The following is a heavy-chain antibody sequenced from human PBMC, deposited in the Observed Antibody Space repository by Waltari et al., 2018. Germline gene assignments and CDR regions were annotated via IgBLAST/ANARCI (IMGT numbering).Heavy chain of an antibody. CDR3: AGEETASQGNWFDP. CDR2: TDYRSQWYQ. Sequence: QVQLQQSGPGLVKPSQTLSLTCAISGDSVSGNDPAWNWIRQSPSRGLEWLGRTDYRSQWYQDYAGSGRGRITINTDTSKDQGSLHLNSVTPDDTAVYYGAGEETASQGNWFDPWGQGTLVTVSS. V-gene: IGHV6-1*01. CDR1: GDSVSGNDPA. D-gene: IGHD6-6*01. J-gene: IGHJ5*02.